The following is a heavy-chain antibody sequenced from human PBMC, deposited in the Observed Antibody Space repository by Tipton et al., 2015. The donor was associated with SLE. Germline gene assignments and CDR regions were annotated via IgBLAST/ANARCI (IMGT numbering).Heavy chain of an antibody. Sequence: LRLSCTVSGGSISSYYWNWFRQPPGKGLEWIGYIYYSGSTNYNPSLKSRVTISVDRSQNQFSLRLSSVSAADTAVYYCVRVEGAYDQYYFDSWGQGTLVTVSS. CDR3: VRVEGAYDQYYFDS. D-gene: IGHD5-12*01. V-gene: IGHV4-59*01. CDR2: IYYSGST. CDR1: GGSISSYY. J-gene: IGHJ4*02.